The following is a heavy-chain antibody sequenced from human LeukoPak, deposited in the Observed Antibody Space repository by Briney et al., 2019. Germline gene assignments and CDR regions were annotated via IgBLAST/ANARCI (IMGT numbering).Heavy chain of an antibody. Sequence: GGSLRLSCAASGFTLSSYWMHWVRQAPGKGLVWVSRINSDGSSIRCADSVKGRFTISRDNAKNTLYLQMNSLRAEDTAVCYCVRDKGLDPWGQGTLVTVSS. V-gene: IGHV3-74*01. J-gene: IGHJ5*02. CDR2: INSDGSSI. CDR1: GFTLSSYW. CDR3: VRDKGLDP.